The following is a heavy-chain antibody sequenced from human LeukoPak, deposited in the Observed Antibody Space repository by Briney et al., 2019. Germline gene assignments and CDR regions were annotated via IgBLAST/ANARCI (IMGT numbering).Heavy chain of an antibody. V-gene: IGHV4-39*01. Sequence: PSETLSLTCTVSGGSVTSSSYYWGWIRQPPGQGLEWIGSIYYSGNTYYDPSLESRVTISVDTSKNQFSLKMTSVTAADTAVYYCAKHFAYTGSGSSSSFDIWGQGTMVIVSS. CDR3: AKHFAYTGSGSSSSFDI. J-gene: IGHJ3*02. D-gene: IGHD6-6*01. CDR2: IYYSGNT. CDR1: GGSVTSSSYY.